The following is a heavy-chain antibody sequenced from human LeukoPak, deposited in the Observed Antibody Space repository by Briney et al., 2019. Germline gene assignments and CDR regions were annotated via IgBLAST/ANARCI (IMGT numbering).Heavy chain of an antibody. V-gene: IGHV3-15*01. J-gene: IGHJ4*02. CDR3: TTDRRW. CDR2: IRSKTAGGTA. CDR1: GFTYCNAC. D-gene: IGHD2-15*01. Sequence: GGSLRLSCAVSGFTYCNACMIWLRQAPGKGLEWVGRIRSKTAGGTADYAAPVKGRFTISRDDSKNTLYLQMSSLRIVDTAVYDCTTDRRWWGQGTLVTVSS.